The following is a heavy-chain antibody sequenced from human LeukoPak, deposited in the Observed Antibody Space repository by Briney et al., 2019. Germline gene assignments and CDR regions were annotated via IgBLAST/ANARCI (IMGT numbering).Heavy chain of an antibody. CDR1: GFTFSSYG. Sequence: GRSLRLSCAASGFTFSSYGMHWVRQAPGRGLEWVAVIWYDGSNKYYADSVKGRFTISRDNSKNTLYLQMNSLRAEDTAVYYCARENSGWFDPWGQGTLVTVPS. CDR2: IWYDGSNK. J-gene: IGHJ5*02. V-gene: IGHV3-33*01. D-gene: IGHD4-23*01. CDR3: ARENSGWFDP.